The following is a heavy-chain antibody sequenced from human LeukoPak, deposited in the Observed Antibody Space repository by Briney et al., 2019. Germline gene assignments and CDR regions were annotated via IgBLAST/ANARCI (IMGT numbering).Heavy chain of an antibody. CDR1: GGSISSSSYY. D-gene: IGHD6-13*01. J-gene: IGHJ4*02. V-gene: IGHV4-39*01. CDR3: ARLPGYSSSWYYFDY. CDR2: IYYSGST. Sequence: SETLSLTCTVSGGSISSSSYYWGWIRQPPGKGLEWIGSIYYSGSTYYNPSLKSRVTISVDTSKNQFSLKLSSVTAADTAVYYCARLPGYSSSWYYFDYWGQGTLVTVSP.